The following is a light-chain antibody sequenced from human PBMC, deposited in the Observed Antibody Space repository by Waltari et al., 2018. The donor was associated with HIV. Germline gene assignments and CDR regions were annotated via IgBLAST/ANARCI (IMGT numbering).Light chain of an antibody. CDR3: LLSYNGARV. Sequence: AVVTQEPSLTVSPGGTVTLTCDSSTGPVTNAHYPYWLQQRPGQAPMTLIFDTTKRHSWTPARFSGSLLGGKAALTLSGAQSEDEAEYYCLLSYNGARVFGGGTKVTVL. CDR2: DTT. CDR1: TGPVTNAHY. V-gene: IGLV7-46*01. J-gene: IGLJ3*02.